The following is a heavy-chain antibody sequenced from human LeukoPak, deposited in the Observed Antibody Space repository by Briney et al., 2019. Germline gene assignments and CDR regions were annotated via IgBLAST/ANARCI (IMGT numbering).Heavy chain of an antibody. D-gene: IGHD3-22*01. CDR2: ISGSGGST. V-gene: IGHV3-23*01. CDR1: GFTFSSYA. CDR3: AKGPDSSGRTAGY. Sequence: SGGSLRLSCAASGFTFSSYAMSWVRQAPGKGLEWVSAISGSGGSTYYADSVKGRFTISRDNSKNTLYLQMNSLRAEDTAVYYCAKGPDSSGRTAGYWGRGTLVTVSS. J-gene: IGHJ4*02.